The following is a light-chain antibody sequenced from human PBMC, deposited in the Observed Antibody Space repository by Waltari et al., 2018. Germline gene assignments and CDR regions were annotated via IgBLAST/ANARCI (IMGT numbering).Light chain of an antibody. Sequence: IHLTQSPSSLSASVGDRVTITCRVSQGISSYLAWYQQKPGKAPKLLIYAASTLQSGVPSRFSGSGSGTDFTLTISSLQPEDFASYYCQQLNSYPLTFGGGTKVEIK. V-gene: IGKV1-9*01. J-gene: IGKJ4*01. CDR1: QGISSY. CDR3: QQLNSYPLT. CDR2: AAS.